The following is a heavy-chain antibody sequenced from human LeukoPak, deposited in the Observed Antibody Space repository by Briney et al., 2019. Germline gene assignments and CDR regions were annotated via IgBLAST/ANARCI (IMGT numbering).Heavy chain of an antibody. CDR2: IKEDGSEK. Sequence: GGSLRLSCGASGFTFSTFWMSWVRQAPGKGLEWVANIKEDGSEKYYVDSMKGRFNVARDNAQNSLYLQMDSLRAEDTAVYYCARGGTFVSDYWGQGTLVTVSS. CDR3: ARGGTFVSDY. V-gene: IGHV3-7*01. CDR1: GFTFSTFW. J-gene: IGHJ4*02. D-gene: IGHD1-1*01.